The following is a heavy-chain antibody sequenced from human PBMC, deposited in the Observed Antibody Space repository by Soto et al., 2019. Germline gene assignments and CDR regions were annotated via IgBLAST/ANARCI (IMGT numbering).Heavy chain of an antibody. D-gene: IGHD3-10*01. J-gene: IGHJ4*01. CDR2: IGVHSSNT. CDR3: ARWIRGNYYDSWRYRVQNYIDS. CDR1: SYTSTTYC. V-gene: IGHV1-18*01. Sequence: VNVSCKYSSYTSTTYCFSWVGQAPGQGLACMGWIGVHSSNTNYAQKVQDRVTMTTDTSTNTAYMELRSLRSDDTAVYCCARWIRGNYYDSWRYRVQNYIDSWGQGTLVTVSS.